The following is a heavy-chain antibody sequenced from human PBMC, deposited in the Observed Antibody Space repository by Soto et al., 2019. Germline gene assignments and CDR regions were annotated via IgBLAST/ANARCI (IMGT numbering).Heavy chain of an antibody. CDR2: IRSKAYGGTT. D-gene: IGHD3-3*01. CDR1: GFTFGDYA. J-gene: IGHJ3*02. Sequence: GGSLRLSCTASGFTFGDYAMSWFRQAPGKGLEWVGFIRSKAYGGTTEYAASVKGRLTISRDDSKSIAYLQMNSLKTEDTAVYYCTREPRPPYYDFWSGYPSDAFDIWGQGTMVTVSS. V-gene: IGHV3-49*03. CDR3: TREPRPPYYDFWSGYPSDAFDI.